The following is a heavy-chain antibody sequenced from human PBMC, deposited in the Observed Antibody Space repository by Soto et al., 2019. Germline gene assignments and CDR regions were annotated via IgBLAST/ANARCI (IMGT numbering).Heavy chain of an antibody. CDR2: IGTAGDT. J-gene: IGHJ3*02. D-gene: IGHD3-22*01. CDR1: GFTFSSYD. V-gene: IGHV3-13*01. Sequence: PGGSLRLSCAASGFTFSSYDMHWVRQATGKGLEWVSAIGTAGDTYYPGSVKGRFTISRENAKNSLYLQMNSLRAGDTAVYCARAQGTRRDSSGYSNDAFDIWGQGTMVTVSS. CDR3: ARAQGTRRDSSGYSNDAFDI.